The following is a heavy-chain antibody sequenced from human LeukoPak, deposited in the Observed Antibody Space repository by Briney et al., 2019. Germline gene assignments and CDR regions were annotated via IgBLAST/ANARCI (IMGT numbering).Heavy chain of an antibody. Sequence: SCKASGYTFTSYGISWVRQAPGKGLEWMAVISYDGITKKYADSVQGRFTISRDNSKNTVQLEMNSLRVEDTAVYYCVFCSGGNCYYAVRGWTYWGQGTLVTVSS. CDR1: GYTFTSYG. CDR3: VFCSGGNCYYAVRGWTY. CDR2: ISYDGITK. D-gene: IGHD2-15*01. J-gene: IGHJ4*02. V-gene: IGHV3-30*03.